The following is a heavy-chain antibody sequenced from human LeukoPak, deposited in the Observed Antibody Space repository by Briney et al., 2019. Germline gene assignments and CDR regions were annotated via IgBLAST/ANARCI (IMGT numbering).Heavy chain of an antibody. Sequence: SETLSLTCAVYGGSFSGYYWSWIRQPPGKGLEWIANIYYSGSTYYNPSLKSRVTISVDTSKNQFSLKLSSVTAADTAVHYCAGLIRPGWFDPWGQGTLVTVSS. D-gene: IGHD1-14*01. CDR1: GGSFSGYY. J-gene: IGHJ5*02. V-gene: IGHV4-34*01. CDR2: IYYSGST. CDR3: AGLIRPGWFDP.